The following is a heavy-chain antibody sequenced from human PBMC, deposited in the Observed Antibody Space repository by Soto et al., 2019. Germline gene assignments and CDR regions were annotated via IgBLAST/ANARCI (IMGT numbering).Heavy chain of an antibody. D-gene: IGHD2-2*02. CDR2: INPNSGNT. Sequence: ASVKVSCKASGYTFTGYYMHWVRQAPGQGLEWMGWINPNSGNTGYAQKFQGRVTMTRDTSITTAYMELSSLRSEDTAVYFCARSPACGTCYTDLDLWGQGTLVTVSS. J-gene: IGHJ4*02. V-gene: IGHV1-8*02. CDR3: ARSPACGTCYTDLDL. CDR1: GYTFTGYY.